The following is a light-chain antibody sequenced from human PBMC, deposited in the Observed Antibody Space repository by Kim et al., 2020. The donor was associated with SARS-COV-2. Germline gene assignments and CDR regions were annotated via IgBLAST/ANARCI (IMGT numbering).Light chain of an antibody. V-gene: IGLV3-21*04. CDR1: NIRSKS. J-gene: IGLJ3*02. CDR2: YDI. Sequence: PGKTARITCGGNNIRSKSVHWYQQEPGQALVLVIYYDIDRPSGIPERFSGSNSGNTATLTISRVEAGDEADYYCQVWDSTSDHPRVFGGGTQLTVL. CDR3: QVWDSTSDHPRV.